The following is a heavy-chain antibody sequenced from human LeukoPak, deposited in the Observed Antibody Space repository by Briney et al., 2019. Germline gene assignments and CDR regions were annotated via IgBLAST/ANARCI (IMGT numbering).Heavy chain of an antibody. V-gene: IGHV3-11*04. CDR3: ARADIVVVPAAAPNYYYMDV. CDR2: ISTSGSTI. Sequence: GGSLRLSCAASGFTFSDHYMSWIRQAPGRGLEWLSYISTSGSTIYYADSVKGRFTISRDNAKNSLYLQMNSLRAEDTAVYYCARADIVVVPAAAPNYYYMDVWGKGTTVTVSS. J-gene: IGHJ6*03. CDR1: GFTFSDHY. D-gene: IGHD2-2*01.